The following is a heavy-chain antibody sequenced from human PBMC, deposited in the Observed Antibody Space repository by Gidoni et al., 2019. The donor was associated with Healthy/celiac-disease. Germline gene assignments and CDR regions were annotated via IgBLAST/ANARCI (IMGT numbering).Heavy chain of an antibody. CDR3: ARQRAQSSGWELLPDAFDI. CDR1: GGSISSSSYY. CDR2: IYSSGST. J-gene: IGHJ3*02. D-gene: IGHD1-26*01. Sequence: QLQLQESGPGLVKPSETLSLTCTVSGGSISSSSYYWGWIRQPPGKGLEWIGSIYSSGSTYYNPSLKSRVTISVDTSKSQFSLKLSSVTAADTAVYYCARQRAQSSGWELLPDAFDIWGQGTMVTVSS. V-gene: IGHV4-39*01.